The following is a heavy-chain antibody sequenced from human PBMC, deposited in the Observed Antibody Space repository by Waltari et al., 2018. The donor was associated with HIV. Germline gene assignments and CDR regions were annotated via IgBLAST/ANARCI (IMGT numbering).Heavy chain of an antibody. CDR2: IKLNSGDT. D-gene: IGHD3-22*01. CDR1: GYPSPAYY. CDR3: ARDSYYYDSSGFFPDF. Sequence: AVVKKPGASVKVSCKAVGYPSPAYYMHWVRQAPGQGLEWMGRIKLNSGDTNYGQKLQGSVTMTRDTSISTAYMELSRLRPDDTAVYYCARDSYYYDSSGFFPDFWGQGTLVTVSS. J-gene: IGHJ4*02. V-gene: IGHV1-2*06.